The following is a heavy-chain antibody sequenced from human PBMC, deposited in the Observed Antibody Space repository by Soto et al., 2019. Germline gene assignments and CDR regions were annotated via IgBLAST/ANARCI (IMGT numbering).Heavy chain of an antibody. CDR2: VYPRDSDT. J-gene: IGHJ4*02. V-gene: IGHV5-51*01. D-gene: IGHD2-15*01. CDR3: ARPPLPGYSIHFNS. Sequence: GDSLKISCKASGYIFIDYWIGWVRQMPGKGLEWMGIVYPRDSDTRYSPSFQGQVTISADRSTGTAFLQWRSLKASDTALYYCARPPLPGYSIHFNSWGQGTLVTVSS. CDR1: GYIFIDYW.